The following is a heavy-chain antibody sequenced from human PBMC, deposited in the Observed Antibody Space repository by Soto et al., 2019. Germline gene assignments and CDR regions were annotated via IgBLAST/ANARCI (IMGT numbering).Heavy chain of an antibody. Sequence: EVQLLESGGGLVQPGGSLRLSCAASGFTFGSYAMSWVRQTPGKGLEWISTISGSGRGGSTYYVDSVKGRFTISRDNSKNTLYLQMNSLRAEDTAVYYCAKDNVIPALTTPYYYYEMDVWGQGTTVTVSS. D-gene: IGHD2-2*01. V-gene: IGHV3-23*01. CDR1: GFTFGSYA. CDR2: ISGSGRGGST. J-gene: IGHJ6*02. CDR3: AKDNVIPALTTPYYYYEMDV.